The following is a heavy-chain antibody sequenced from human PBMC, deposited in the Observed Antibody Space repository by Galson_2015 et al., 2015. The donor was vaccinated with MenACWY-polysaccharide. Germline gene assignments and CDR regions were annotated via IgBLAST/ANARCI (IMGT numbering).Heavy chain of an antibody. CDR2: IRTKANSYAT. CDR3: TSRDYSRGEQFDY. J-gene: IGHJ4*02. Sequence: SLRLSCAASGVTFRGSAMPWVRPASGKGLEWVGRIRTKANSYATAYAASVKGRFTISRDDSKNTAYLQMNSLKTEDTAVYDCTSRDYSRGEQFDYWGQGTLVTVSS. V-gene: IGHV3-73*01. CDR1: GVTFRGSA. D-gene: IGHD6-13*01.